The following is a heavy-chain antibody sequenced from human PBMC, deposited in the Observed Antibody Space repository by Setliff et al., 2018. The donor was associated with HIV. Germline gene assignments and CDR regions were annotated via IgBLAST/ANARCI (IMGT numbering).Heavy chain of an antibody. Sequence: ASVKVSCKASGFTFSKSAIHWVRQAPGQRLELMAWINAANGHAKYSQKFQGRVTITRDTSATIAYMELSSLTSEDTALYFSARTDYDSGKSVLDSWGQGTLVTVSS. V-gene: IGHV1-3*01. CDR3: ARTDYDSGKSVLDS. D-gene: IGHD3-10*01. CDR2: INAANGHA. J-gene: IGHJ5*01. CDR1: GFTFSKSA.